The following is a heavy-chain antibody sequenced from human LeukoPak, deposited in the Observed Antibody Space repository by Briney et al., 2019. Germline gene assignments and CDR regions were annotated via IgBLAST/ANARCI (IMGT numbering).Heavy chain of an antibody. J-gene: IGHJ4*02. CDR1: GFTFSSHA. D-gene: IGHD3-22*01. CDR2: ISGSGGST. Sequence: AGGSLRLSCAASGFTFSSHAMSWVRQAPGKGLEWVSAISGSGGSTYYADSVKGRFTISRDNSKNTLYLQMNSLRAEDTAVYYCAKDGDYYDSSGYYYVEGYFDYWGQGTLVTVSS. CDR3: AKDGDYYDSSGYYYVEGYFDY. V-gene: IGHV3-23*01.